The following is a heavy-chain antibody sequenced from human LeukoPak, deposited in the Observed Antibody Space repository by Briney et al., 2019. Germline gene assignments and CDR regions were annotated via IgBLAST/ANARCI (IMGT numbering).Heavy chain of an antibody. V-gene: IGHV1-2*06. J-gene: IGHJ4*02. CDR1: GYTLTDYY. CDR2: INPNSGGT. D-gene: IGHD3-3*01. Sequence: ASVKVSCKASGYTLTDYYMHWVRQAPGQGLEWMGRINPNSGGTNYAQKLQGRVTMTTDTSTSTAYMELRSLRSDDTAVYYCARVYYDFWSGYCPDYWGQGTLVTVSS. CDR3: ARVYYDFWSGYCPDY.